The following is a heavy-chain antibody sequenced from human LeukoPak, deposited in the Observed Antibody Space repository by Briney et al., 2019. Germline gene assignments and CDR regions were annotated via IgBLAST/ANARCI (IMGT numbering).Heavy chain of an antibody. CDR1: GFTFSSYD. D-gene: IGHD2-2*01. J-gene: IGHJ4*02. V-gene: IGHV3-13*01. CDR2: IGTAGDT. CDR3: AKTPDIDMVEVGTSFDY. Sequence: PGGSLRLSCAASGFTFSSYDMHWVRQATGKGLEWVSAIGTAGDTYYADSVKGRFTISRDNSKNTLHLQMNNLRAEDTALYYCAKTPDIDMVEVGTSFDYWGQGTLVSVST.